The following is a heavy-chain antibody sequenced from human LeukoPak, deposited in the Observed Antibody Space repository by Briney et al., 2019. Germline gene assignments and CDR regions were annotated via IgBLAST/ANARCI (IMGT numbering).Heavy chain of an antibody. Sequence: ASVKVSCKASGYTFTDSAYHMHWVRQAPGQGLEWMGRTDPSSGSTTYAQDLQGRLTMTWATSISTAYMGLSGLKSDDTAVYYRARDNRGSLDYWGQGTQVTVSS. CDR2: TDPSSGST. D-gene: IGHD1-26*01. CDR1: GYTFTDSAYH. V-gene: IGHV1-2*06. CDR3: ARDNRGSLDY. J-gene: IGHJ4*02.